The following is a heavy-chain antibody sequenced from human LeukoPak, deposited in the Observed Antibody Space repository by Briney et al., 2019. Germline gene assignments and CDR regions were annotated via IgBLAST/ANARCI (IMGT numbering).Heavy chain of an antibody. CDR1: GFTFSSYG. V-gene: IGHV3-30*18. D-gene: IGHD4-23*01. Sequence: GGSLRLSCAASGFTFSSYGMQWVRQAPGKGLEWVAIISYDGRDKFYEDSVKGRFTISRDNSKNTLYLQMNNLRAEDTAVYYCAKPTTVLTSYYFDYWGQGTLVTVSS. CDR2: ISYDGRDK. J-gene: IGHJ4*02. CDR3: AKPTTVLTSYYFDY.